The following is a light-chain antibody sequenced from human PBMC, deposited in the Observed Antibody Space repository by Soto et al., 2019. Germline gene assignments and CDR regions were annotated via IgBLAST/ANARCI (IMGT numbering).Light chain of an antibody. CDR3: QQRSNWRIT. CDR1: QSVSSN. J-gene: IGKJ3*01. Sequence: MTQSPATLSVSPGERATLSCRASQSVSSNLAWYQQKPGQAPRLLIYDASNRATGIPARFSGSGSGTDFTLTISSLEPEDFAVYYCQQRSNWRITFGPGTKVDI. CDR2: DAS. V-gene: IGKV3-11*01.